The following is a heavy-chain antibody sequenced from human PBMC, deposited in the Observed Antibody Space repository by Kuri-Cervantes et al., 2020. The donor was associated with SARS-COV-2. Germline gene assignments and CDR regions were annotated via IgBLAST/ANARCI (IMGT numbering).Heavy chain of an antibody. CDR3: ARGKEYSSSLGAFDI. J-gene: IGHJ3*02. D-gene: IGHD6-13*01. CDR1: GGSISSYY. Sequence: SETLSLTCTVSGGSISSYYWSWIRQPPGKGLEWIGYIYYSGSTNYNPSLKSRVTISVGTSKNQFSLKLSSVTAADTAVYYCARGKEYSSSLGAFDIWGQGTMVTVSS. V-gene: IGHV4-59*01. CDR2: IYYSGST.